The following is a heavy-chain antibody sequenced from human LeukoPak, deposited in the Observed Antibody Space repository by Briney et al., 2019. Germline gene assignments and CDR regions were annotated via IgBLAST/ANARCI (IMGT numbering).Heavy chain of an antibody. J-gene: IGHJ1*01. CDR1: GFTFSSYA. CDR3: AQQLGYCSGGTCYFTY. V-gene: IGHV3-23*01. CDR2: ISNSGGDT. D-gene: IGHD2-15*01. Sequence: TGGSLRLSCAASGFTFSSYAMSWVRQAPGKGLEWVAAISNSGGDTFYSDSGKGRFTIARDNSKNTLYLQVNSLRVDDTAVYYCAQQLGYCSGGTCYFTYWGQGTLVTVSS.